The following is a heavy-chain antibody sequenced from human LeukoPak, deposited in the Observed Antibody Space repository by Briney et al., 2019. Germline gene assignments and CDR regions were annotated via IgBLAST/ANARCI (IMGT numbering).Heavy chain of an antibody. J-gene: IGHJ4*02. CDR1: GYTFTGHY. Sequence: LGASVKVSCKASGYTFTGHYIHWVRQAPGQGLEWMGWINPNSGGTKYAQKFQGRVTMTRDTSISTAYMEVSSLRSDDTAVYYCAKVLVAATRYLDYWGQGTLVTVSS. CDR3: AKVLVAATRYLDY. V-gene: IGHV1-2*03. D-gene: IGHD2-15*01. CDR2: INPNSGGT.